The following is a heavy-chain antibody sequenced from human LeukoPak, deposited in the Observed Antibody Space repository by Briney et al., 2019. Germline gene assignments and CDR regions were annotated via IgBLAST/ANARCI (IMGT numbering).Heavy chain of an antibody. CDR1: GFTFSSYS. CDR3: ARGNDGGNSGGSRYFDL. D-gene: IGHD4-23*01. J-gene: IGHJ2*01. Sequence: GSLRLSCAASGFTFSSYSMNWVRQPPGKGLEWIGEINHSGSTNYNPSLKSRVTISVDTSKDQFSLKLSSVTAADTAVYYCARGNDGGNSGGSRYFDLWGRGTLVTVSS. V-gene: IGHV4-34*01. CDR2: INHSGST.